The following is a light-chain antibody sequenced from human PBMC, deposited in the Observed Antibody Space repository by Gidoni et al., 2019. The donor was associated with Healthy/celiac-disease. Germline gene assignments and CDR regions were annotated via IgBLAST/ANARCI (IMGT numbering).Light chain of an antibody. CDR2: GAS. CDR3: QQYNNWPPYT. V-gene: IGKV3-15*01. J-gene: IGKJ2*01. Sequence: EIVMTQSPATLSVSPGERATLSCRASQSVSSNLAWYQQKPGQAPRLLIYGASTRATGIPARFSGSGSGTEFTLNISSLQSEDFAVYYCQQYNNWPPYTFXQXTKLEIK. CDR1: QSVSSN.